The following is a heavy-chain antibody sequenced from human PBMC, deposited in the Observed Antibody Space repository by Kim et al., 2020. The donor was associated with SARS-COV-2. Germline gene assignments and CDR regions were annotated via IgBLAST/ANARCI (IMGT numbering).Heavy chain of an antibody. J-gene: IGHJ4*02. CDR3: ARHSGYDFFY. CDR2: T. D-gene: IGHD5-12*01. Sequence: TYYNPSLKSRVTISVDTSKNQFSLKLSSVTAADTAVYYCARHSGYDFFYWGQGTLVTVSS. V-gene: IGHV4-39*01.